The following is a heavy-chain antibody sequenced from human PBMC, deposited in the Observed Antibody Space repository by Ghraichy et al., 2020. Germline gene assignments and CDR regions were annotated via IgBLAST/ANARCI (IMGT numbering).Heavy chain of an antibody. CDR3: AREGSGGSAYAFDI. J-gene: IGHJ3*02. V-gene: IGHV3-30*03. CDR1: GFTFRSYG. Sequence: GGSLRLSCVASGFTFRSYGMHWVRQAPGKGLQWVAVVSSDRGTKYYADSVEGRFTISRDNSENTLELQMSSLRADDTAIYYCAREGSGGSAYAFDIWGQGTMVTVTS. D-gene: IGHD1-26*01. CDR2: VSSDRGTK.